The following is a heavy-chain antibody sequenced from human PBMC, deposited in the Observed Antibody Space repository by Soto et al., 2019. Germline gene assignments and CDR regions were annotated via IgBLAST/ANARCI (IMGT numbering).Heavy chain of an antibody. CDR1: GYTFTSYY. Sequence: ASVKVSCKASGYTFTSYYMHWVRQAPGQGLEWMGIINPSGGSTSYAQKFQGRVTMTRDTSTSTVYMELSSLRSEDTAVYYCARGFITILDRGWKMDVWGQGTTVTV. J-gene: IGHJ6*02. D-gene: IGHD3-3*01. CDR3: ARGFITILDRGWKMDV. V-gene: IGHV1-46*01. CDR2: INPSGGST.